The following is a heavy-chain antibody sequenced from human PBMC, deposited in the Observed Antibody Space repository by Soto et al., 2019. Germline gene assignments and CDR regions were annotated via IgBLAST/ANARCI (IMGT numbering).Heavy chain of an antibody. Sequence: SETLSLTCAGYGGSFSGYYWTWIRQPPGTGLEWIGEINHSGSTNYNPSLKSRVTISVDTSKNQFSLKLTSVTAAYTAVYYCARDKLPGSLVFWGRGPLGTGSS. CDR1: GGSFSGYY. CDR2: INHSGST. V-gene: IGHV4-34*01. D-gene: IGHD3-16*01. J-gene: IGHJ4*02. CDR3: ARDKLPGSLVF.